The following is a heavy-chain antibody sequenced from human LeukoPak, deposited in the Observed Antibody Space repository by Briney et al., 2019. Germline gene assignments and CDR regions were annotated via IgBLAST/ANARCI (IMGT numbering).Heavy chain of an antibody. J-gene: IGHJ6*03. V-gene: IGHV3-74*01. CDR3: ARRRGGYYYYMDV. Sequence: GGSLRLSCAASGFTFSSYWMHWVRHAPGKGLVWVSRINSDGGSTSYADSVKGRFTISRDNAKSTLYLQMNSLRAGDTAVYYCARRRGGYYYYMDVWGKGTTVTVSS. CDR1: GFTFSSYW. CDR2: INSDGGST. D-gene: IGHD3-10*01.